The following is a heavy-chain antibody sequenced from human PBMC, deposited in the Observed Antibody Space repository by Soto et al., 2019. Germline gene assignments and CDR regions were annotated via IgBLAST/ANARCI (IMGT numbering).Heavy chain of an antibody. CDR1: GFTFDDYA. Sequence: GGSLRLSCAASGFTFDDYAMHWVRQAPGKGLEWVSGISWNSGSIGYADSVKGRFTISRDNAKNSLYLQMNSLRAEDTALYYCAKGIATDDAFDIWGQGTMVTVSS. V-gene: IGHV3-9*01. CDR2: ISWNSGSI. CDR3: AKGIATDDAFDI. J-gene: IGHJ3*02. D-gene: IGHD6-25*01.